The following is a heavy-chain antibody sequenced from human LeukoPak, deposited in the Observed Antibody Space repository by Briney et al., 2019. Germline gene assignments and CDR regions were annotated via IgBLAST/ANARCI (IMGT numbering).Heavy chain of an antibody. CDR2: IWYDGSNK. Sequence: PGGSLRLSCAASGFTFSSYGMHWVRQAPGKGLEWVAVIWYDGSNKYYADSVKGRFTISRDNSKNTLYLQMNSLRAEDTAVYYCARRYCSSTSCETYFDYWGQGTLVTVSS. CDR3: ARRYCSSTSCETYFDY. CDR1: GFTFSSYG. D-gene: IGHD2-2*01. V-gene: IGHV3-33*01. J-gene: IGHJ4*02.